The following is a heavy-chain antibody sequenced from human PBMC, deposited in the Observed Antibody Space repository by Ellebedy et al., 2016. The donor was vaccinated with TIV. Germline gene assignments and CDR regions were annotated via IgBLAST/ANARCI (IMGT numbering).Heavy chain of an antibody. V-gene: IGHV4-34*01. CDR1: GGSFSGHH. J-gene: IGHJ6*02. D-gene: IGHD2/OR15-2a*01. CDR3: ARVVGGTPRGLHSRSELETTDHYFIMDC. Sequence: MPSETLSLTCAVYGGSFSGHHWTWIRQSPGKGLEWIGGINHSGSTNYNPSLQSRVTISVDTSKNQFSLRLSSVTAADTDVYYCARVVGGTPRGLHSRSELETTDHYFIMDCWGRGTKVTVSS. CDR2: INHSGST.